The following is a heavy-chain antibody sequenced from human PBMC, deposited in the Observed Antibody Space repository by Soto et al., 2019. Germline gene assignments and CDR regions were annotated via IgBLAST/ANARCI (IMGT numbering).Heavy chain of an antibody. D-gene: IGHD2-15*01. Sequence: GGSLRLSCAASGFTFSSYSMNWVRQAPGKGLEWVSYISSSSSTIYYADSVKGRFTISRDNAKNSLYLQMNSLRAEDTAVYYCARILVVAATPTDVWGKGTTVTVSS. CDR2: ISSSSSTI. V-gene: IGHV3-48*01. CDR3: ARILVVAATPTDV. J-gene: IGHJ6*04. CDR1: GFTFSSYS.